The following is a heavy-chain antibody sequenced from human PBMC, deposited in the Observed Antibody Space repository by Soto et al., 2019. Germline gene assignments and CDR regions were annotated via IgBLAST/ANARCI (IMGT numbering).Heavy chain of an antibody. CDR2: INAGNGNT. J-gene: IGHJ6*02. CDR3: ASRLIAARNYYYGMDV. CDR1: GYTFTSYA. D-gene: IGHD6-6*01. V-gene: IGHV1-3*01. Sequence: AASVKVSCKASGYTFTSYAMHWVRQAPGQRLEWMGWINAGNGNTKYSQKFQGRVTITRDTSASTACMELSSLRSEDTAVYYCASRLIAARNYYYGMDVWGQGTTVTVSS.